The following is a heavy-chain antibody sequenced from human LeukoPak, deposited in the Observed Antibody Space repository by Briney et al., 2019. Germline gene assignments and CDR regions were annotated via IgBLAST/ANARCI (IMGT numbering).Heavy chain of an antibody. CDR2: INWNGGST. CDR1: DYG. V-gene: IGHV3-20*03. Sequence: DYGMSWVRHAPGKGLEWVSGINWNGGSTVYADSVKGRFTISRDNAKNSLYLQMNSLRAEDTALYYCARGRPEPGYYFDYWGQGTLVTVSS. CDR3: ARGRPEPGYYFDY. J-gene: IGHJ4*02.